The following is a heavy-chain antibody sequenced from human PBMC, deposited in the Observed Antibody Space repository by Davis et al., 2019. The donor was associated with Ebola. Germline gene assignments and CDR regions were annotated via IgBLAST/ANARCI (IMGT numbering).Heavy chain of an antibody. Sequence: AASVKVSCKVSRYTFTSYGISWLRQAPGQGLEWMGWISAYNGNTNYAQKLQGRVTMTTDTSTSTAYMELRSLRSDDTAVYYCARGITMVQGVTPFDYWGQGTLVTVSS. CDR3: ARGITMVQGVTPFDY. D-gene: IGHD3-10*01. J-gene: IGHJ4*02. CDR1: RYTFTSYG. CDR2: ISAYNGNT. V-gene: IGHV1-18*01.